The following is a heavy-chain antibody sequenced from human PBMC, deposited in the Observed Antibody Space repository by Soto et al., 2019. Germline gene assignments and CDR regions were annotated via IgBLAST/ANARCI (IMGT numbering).Heavy chain of an antibody. D-gene: IGHD1-20*01. CDR2: IMPLYGKP. V-gene: IGHV1-69*01. CDR1: GGTFNTYT. J-gene: IGHJ6*02. CDR3: ASLNNWSSGDGRIDV. Sequence: QVQLVQSGAEVNKPGSSVKVSCKASGGTFNTYTISWVRQVPGQGLEWMGGIMPLYGKPTYAQTFQGRLVIAADEHTNTVYMELSSLRSEDTALYYCASLNNWSSGDGRIDVWGRGTAVSVSS.